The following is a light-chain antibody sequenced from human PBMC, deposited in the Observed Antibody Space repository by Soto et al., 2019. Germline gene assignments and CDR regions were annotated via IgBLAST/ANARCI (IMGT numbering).Light chain of an antibody. CDR3: QQYDSWPTLT. V-gene: IGKV3-15*01. CDR2: GAS. CDR1: QSVSSN. Sequence: EIVMTQSPATLSVSPGERATLSCRASQSVSSNLAWYQQKPGQAPRLLIYGASTRATGIPARFSGSGSGTDFTLTISSLRSEDFAVYYCQQYDSWPTLTLGQGTKVEI. J-gene: IGKJ1*01.